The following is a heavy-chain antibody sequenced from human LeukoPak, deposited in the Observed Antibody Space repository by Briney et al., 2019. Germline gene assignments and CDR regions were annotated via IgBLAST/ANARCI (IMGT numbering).Heavy chain of an antibody. D-gene: IGHD3-22*01. CDR3: ASGYYYDSSGYYY. CDR2: IIPILGIA. V-gene: IGHV1-69*04. Sequence: SVKVSCKASGYTFTSYGISWVRQAPGQGLEWMGRIIPILGIADYAQKFQGRVTITADKSTSTAYMELSSLRSEDTAVYYCASGYYYDSSGYYYWGQGTLVTVSS. J-gene: IGHJ4*02. CDR1: GYTFTSYG.